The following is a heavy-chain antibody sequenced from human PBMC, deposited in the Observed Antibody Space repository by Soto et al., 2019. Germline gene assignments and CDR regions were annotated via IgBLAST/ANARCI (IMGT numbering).Heavy chain of an antibody. V-gene: IGHV3-15*07. D-gene: IGHD3-3*01. CDR1: GFTFSNAW. CDR3: TTELQVVIIPVDY. Sequence: PGGSLRLSCAASGFTFSNAWMNWVRQAPGKGLEWVGRIKSKTDGGTTDYAAPVKGRFTISRDDSKNTLYLQMNSLKIEDTAVYYCTTELQVVIIPVDYWGQGTLVTVSS. J-gene: IGHJ4*02. CDR2: IKSKTDGGTT.